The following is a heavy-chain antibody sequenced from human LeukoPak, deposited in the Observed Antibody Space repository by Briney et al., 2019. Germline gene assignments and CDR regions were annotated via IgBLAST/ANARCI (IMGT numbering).Heavy chain of an antibody. D-gene: IGHD3-10*01. CDR2: IYSGGST. CDR3: AREYGSGSYDNYYYGMGV. V-gene: IGHV3-66*01. Sequence: GGSLRLSCAASGFTVSSNYMSWVRQAPGNGLEWVSVIYSGGSTYYADSVKGRFTISRDNSENTLYLQMNSLRAEDTAVYYCAREYGSGSYDNYYYGMGVWGQGTTVTVSS. CDR1: GFTVSSNY. J-gene: IGHJ6*02.